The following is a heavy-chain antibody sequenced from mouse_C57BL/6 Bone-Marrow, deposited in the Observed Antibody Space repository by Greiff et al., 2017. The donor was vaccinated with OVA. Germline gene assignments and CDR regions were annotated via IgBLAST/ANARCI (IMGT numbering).Heavy chain of an antibody. V-gene: IGHV14-1*01. J-gene: IGHJ3*01. CDR2: IDPEDGDT. CDR3: TFITTVVRGFAY. D-gene: IGHD1-1*01. CDR1: GFNIKDYY. Sequence: EVQLQQSGAELVRPGASVKLSCTASGFNIKDYYMHWVKQRPEQGLEWIGRIDPEDGDTEYAPKFQGKATMTADTSSNTAYLQLSSLTSEDTAVYYCTFITTVVRGFAYWGQGTLVTVSA.